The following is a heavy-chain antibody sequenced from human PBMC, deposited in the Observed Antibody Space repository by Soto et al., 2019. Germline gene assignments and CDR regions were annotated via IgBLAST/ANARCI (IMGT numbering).Heavy chain of an antibody. D-gene: IGHD1-26*01. Sequence: QVQLVESGGGVVQPGRSLRLSCAASGFTFSSYAMHWVRQAPGKGLEWVAVISYDGSNKYYADSVKGRFTISRDNSKNTLYLQMNSLSAEDTAVYYCARDNRIVGATLDYWGQGTLVTVSS. CDR1: GFTFSSYA. V-gene: IGHV3-30-3*01. CDR2: ISYDGSNK. CDR3: ARDNRIVGATLDY. J-gene: IGHJ4*02.